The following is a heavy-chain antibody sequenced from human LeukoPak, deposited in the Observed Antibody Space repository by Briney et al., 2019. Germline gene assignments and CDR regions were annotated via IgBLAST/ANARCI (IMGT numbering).Heavy chain of an antibody. CDR2: INPNSGGT. J-gene: IGHJ5*02. CDR1: GYTFTGYY. V-gene: IGHV1-2*06. CDR3: ARVGSYDILTVPGGFDP. Sequence: ASVKVSCKASGYTFTGYYMHWVRQAPGQGLEWMGRINPNSGGTNYAQKFQGRVTMTRDTSISTAYMELSRLRSDDTAVCYCARVGSYDILTVPGGFDPWGQGTLVTVSS. D-gene: IGHD3-9*01.